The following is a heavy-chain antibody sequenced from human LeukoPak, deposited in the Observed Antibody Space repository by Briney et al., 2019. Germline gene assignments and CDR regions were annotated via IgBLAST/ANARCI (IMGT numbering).Heavy chain of an antibody. J-gene: IGHJ4*02. CDR2: INPNSGDT. D-gene: IGHD3-16*01. V-gene: IGHV1-2*02. Sequence: ASVKVSCKASGYTFTGYYMHWVRQAPGQGLEWIVWINPNSGDTKYAQKFQGRVTMTRDTSISTAYMELSRLRSDDTAVYYCATQRGSYLWGTDFDYWGQGTLVTVSS. CDR1: GYTFTGYY. CDR3: ATQRGSYLWGTDFDY.